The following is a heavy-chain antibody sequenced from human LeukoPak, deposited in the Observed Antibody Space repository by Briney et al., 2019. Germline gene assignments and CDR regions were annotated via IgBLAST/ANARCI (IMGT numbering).Heavy chain of an antibody. J-gene: IGHJ4*02. D-gene: IGHD1-26*01. CDR2: IYTRGSS. CDR3: ARGIVGATQFDN. V-gene: IGHV4-61*02. Sequence: SETLTLTCTVSGGSISSGRYYWSRIPQPAGKGLDCFGRIYTRGSSNYNPSRKSRVTKSVDPSQNLSTMKLPSATGADTAVSCCARGIVGATQFDNWGQGTLVTVSS. CDR1: GGSISSGRYY.